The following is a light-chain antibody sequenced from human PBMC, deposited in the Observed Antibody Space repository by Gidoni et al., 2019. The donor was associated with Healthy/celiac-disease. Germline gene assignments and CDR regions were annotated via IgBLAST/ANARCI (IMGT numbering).Light chain of an antibody. V-gene: IGLV3-21*04. CDR1: NIGSKS. CDR2: YDS. Sequence: SYVLTPPPSVSVAPGKTARITCGGNNIGSKSVHWYQQKPGQAPVLVIYYDSDRPSGIPERFSGSNSGNTATLTISRVEAGDEADYYCQVWDSSSDRNWVFGGGTKLTVL. CDR3: QVWDSSSDRNWV. J-gene: IGLJ3*02.